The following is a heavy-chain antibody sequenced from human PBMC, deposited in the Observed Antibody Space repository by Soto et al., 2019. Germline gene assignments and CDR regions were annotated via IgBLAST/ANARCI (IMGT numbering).Heavy chain of an antibody. J-gene: IGHJ4*02. CDR1: GGSISSGGYY. V-gene: IGHV4-31*03. Sequence: SETLSLTCTVSGGSISSGGYYWSWIRQHPGKGLEWIGYIYYSGSTYYNPSLKSRVTISVDTSKNQFSLKLSSVTAADTAVYYCARDRGPDFWSGYYLGYFDYWGQGTLVTVSS. CDR3: ARDRGPDFWSGYYLGYFDY. D-gene: IGHD3-3*01. CDR2: IYYSGST.